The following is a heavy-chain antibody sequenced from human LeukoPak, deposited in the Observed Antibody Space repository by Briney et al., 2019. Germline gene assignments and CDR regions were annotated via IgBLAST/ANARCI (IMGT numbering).Heavy chain of an antibody. V-gene: IGHV3-21*01. D-gene: IGHD3-22*01. CDR2: ISSSSSYI. Sequence: PGGSLRLSCAASGFTFSSYSMNWVRQAPGKGLEWVSSISSSSSYIYYADSVKGRFTISRDNAKNSLYLQMNSLRAEDTAVYYCARVPYYYDSSGLGALDYWGQGTLVTVSS. CDR1: GFTFSSYS. CDR3: ARVPYYYDSSGLGALDY. J-gene: IGHJ4*02.